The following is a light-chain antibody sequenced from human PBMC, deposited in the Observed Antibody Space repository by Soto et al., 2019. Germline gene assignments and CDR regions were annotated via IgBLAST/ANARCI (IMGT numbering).Light chain of an antibody. J-gene: IGLJ3*02. Sequence: QAVVTQEPSFSVSPGRTVTLTCGLSSGSVSTSYYPSWYQQTPGQAPRTLIYSTNTRSSGVPDRFSGSILGNKAALTITGAQADDESDYYCVLYMGSGPPWVFGGGTKLTVL. V-gene: IGLV8-61*01. CDR2: STN. CDR1: SGSVSTSYY. CDR3: VLYMGSGPPWV.